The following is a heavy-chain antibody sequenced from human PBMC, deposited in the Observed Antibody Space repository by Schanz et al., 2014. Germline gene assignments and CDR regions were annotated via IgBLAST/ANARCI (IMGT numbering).Heavy chain of an antibody. CDR1: GYTFTTYY. J-gene: IGHJ4*02. CDR2: INPSSGTT. CDR3: ARDGEAAAGCDY. Sequence: QVQLVQSGAEAKKPGASVKVSCKASGYTFTTYYIHWVRQAPGQGLEWMGKINPSSGTTRIAQNFQGRLTVTRDMSTSTVNMELSSLRSEGTAVYYCARDGEAAAGCDYWGQGTLVTVSS. V-gene: IGHV1-46*03. D-gene: IGHD6-13*01.